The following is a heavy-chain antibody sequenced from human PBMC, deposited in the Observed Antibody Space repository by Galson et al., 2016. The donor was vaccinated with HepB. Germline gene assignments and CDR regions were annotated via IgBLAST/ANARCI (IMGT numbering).Heavy chain of an antibody. CDR3: VRARRQLWRHHYYPYDMDV. V-gene: IGHV3-74*01. Sequence: SLRLSCAASGFTFSNYWMHWVRQAPGKGLVWVSHINNDGNSITYADSVKGRFTISRDNAKNTLYLQMNSLRAEDTAVYYCVRARRQLWRHHYYPYDMDVWGQGTTVTLSS. J-gene: IGHJ6*02. CDR1: GFTFSNYW. D-gene: IGHD5-18*01. CDR2: INNDGNSI.